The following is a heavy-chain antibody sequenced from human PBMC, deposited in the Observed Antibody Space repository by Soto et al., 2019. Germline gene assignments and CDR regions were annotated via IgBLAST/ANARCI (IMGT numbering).Heavy chain of an antibody. CDR3: TADDSVAAANVDY. Sequence: EVQLVESGGGLVKPGGSLRLSCAASGFTFSNAWMNWVRQSPGKGLEWVGRIRSKADGGTTDYAAPVEGRFTISRDDSKNTLYLQMNSLKSEDTAVYFCTADDSVAAANVDYWGQGTLVTVSS. CDR2: IRSKADGGTT. D-gene: IGHD2-15*01. J-gene: IGHJ4*02. V-gene: IGHV3-15*01. CDR1: GFTFSNAW.